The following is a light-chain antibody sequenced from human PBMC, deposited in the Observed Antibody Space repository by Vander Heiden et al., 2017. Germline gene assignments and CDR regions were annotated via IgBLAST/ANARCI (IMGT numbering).Light chain of an antibody. CDR3: QQRSNWPLLT. CDR2: DAS. V-gene: IGKV3-11*01. Sequence: EIVLTQSPATLSLSPGERATLSCRASQSASSYLAWCQQKPGQAPRLLLYDASNRATGSPARFSGSGSGTDFTLTISSLEPEDFAVYYCQQRSNWPLLTFGGGTKVEI. CDR1: QSASSY. J-gene: IGKJ4*01.